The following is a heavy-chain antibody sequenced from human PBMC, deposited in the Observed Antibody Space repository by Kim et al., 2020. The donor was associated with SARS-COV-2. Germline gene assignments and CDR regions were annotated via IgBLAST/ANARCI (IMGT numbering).Heavy chain of an antibody. CDR3: ARGGDMSTIRPHHY. CDR2: INPNSGGT. V-gene: IGHV1-2*02. CDR1: GYTFTGYY. J-gene: IGHJ4*02. Sequence: ASVKFSCKASGYTFTGYYMHWVRQAPGQGLEWMGWINPNSGGTKYAQMFQGRVTLTRDTSISTAYMELSRLTSDDTAVYFCARGGDMSTIRPHHYWGQGT. D-gene: IGHD3-16*01.